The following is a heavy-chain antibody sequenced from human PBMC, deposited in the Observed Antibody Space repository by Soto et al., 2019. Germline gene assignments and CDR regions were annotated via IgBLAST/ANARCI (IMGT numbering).Heavy chain of an antibody. D-gene: IGHD5-18*01. CDR2: IIPIFGTA. J-gene: IGHJ3*01. CDR3: ARSLIQLWPLVL. CDR1: GDTFSSYA. V-gene: IGHV1-69*13. Sequence: AVKVSCKASGDTFSSYAIRWVRQAPGQGLEWMGGIIPIFGTANYAQKFQGRVTITADESTSTAYMELSSLRSEDTAVYYCARSLIQLWPLVLWGQGTMVTVSS.